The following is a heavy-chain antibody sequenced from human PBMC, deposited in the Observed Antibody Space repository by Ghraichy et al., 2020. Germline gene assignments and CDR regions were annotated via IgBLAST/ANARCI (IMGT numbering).Heavy chain of an antibody. CDR2: ISSTSRNK. CDR1: GFTFSAYD. CDR3: ARASSVQRFYYYDGMDV. V-gene: IGHV3-48*01. J-gene: IGHJ6*02. Sequence: ESLNISCVGSGFTFSAYDLNWVRQSPGKGLDWVSYISSTSRNKFYADSVEGRFTISRDNARNTLYLQLSSLRVEDMGVYFCARASSVQRFYYYDGMDVWGQGTTVTVSS. D-gene: IGHD4-17*01.